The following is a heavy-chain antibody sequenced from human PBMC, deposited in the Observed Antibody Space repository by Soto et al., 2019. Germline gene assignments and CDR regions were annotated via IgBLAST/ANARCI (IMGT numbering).Heavy chain of an antibody. J-gene: IGHJ5*02. V-gene: IGHV1-18*04. D-gene: IGHD3-16*02. Sequence: AAGKVSCKACGYTFTSNAITWVRQAPGQGLEWMGWISTYNGDTNYAQKFQGRATMTTDTSTSTAYMELRSLASADTAVYSCARVWGSYRAPPGGAGFDPWGQGTLVTVSS. CDR3: ARVWGSYRAPPGGAGFDP. CDR1: GYTFTSNA. CDR2: ISTYNGDT.